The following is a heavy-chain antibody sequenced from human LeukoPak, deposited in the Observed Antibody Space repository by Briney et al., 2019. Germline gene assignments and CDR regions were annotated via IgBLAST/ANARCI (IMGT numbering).Heavy chain of an antibody. Sequence: KPSETLSLTCTVSDGSISSSSYYWGWIRQPPGKGLEWIGTIYYTGSTYYNPSLKSRVTISVDTSKNQFSLKLSSVTAADTAVYYCAKDPGGSYYSRWFDPWGQGTLVTVSS. J-gene: IGHJ5*02. D-gene: IGHD1-26*01. V-gene: IGHV4-39*02. CDR2: IYYTGST. CDR1: DGSISSSSYY. CDR3: AKDPGGSYYSRWFDP.